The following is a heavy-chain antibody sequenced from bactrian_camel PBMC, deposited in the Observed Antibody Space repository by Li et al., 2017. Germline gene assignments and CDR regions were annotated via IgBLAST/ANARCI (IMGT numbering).Heavy chain of an antibody. CDR1: GFIHPSDC. CDR3: AVDKCRPVGAGTWGRYEVLY. J-gene: IGHJ4*01. Sequence: DVQLVESGGGSVQAGGSLQLSCVASGFIHPSDCMGWFRQGPGKEREAVAAIYTGARATYYADSVTGRFTVSENRDKNTVYLQTNNLKPEDTAMYYCAVDKCRPVGAGTWGRYEVLYRGQGTQVTVS. V-gene: IGHV3S40*01. D-gene: IGHD6*01. CDR2: IYTGARAT.